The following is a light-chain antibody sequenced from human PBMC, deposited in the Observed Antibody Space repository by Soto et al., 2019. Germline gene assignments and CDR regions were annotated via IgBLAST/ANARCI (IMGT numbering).Light chain of an antibody. CDR1: QSISSY. CDR3: QQTNSFPWT. J-gene: IGKJ1*01. Sequence: DIQMTQSPSSLSASVGDRVTITCRASQSISSYLSWYQQKPGTAPKLLIYDASSLESGVPSRFSGSGSGTDFTLTISSLQPEDFATYFCQQTNSFPWTFGQGTKVDIK. V-gene: IGKV1-39*01. CDR2: DAS.